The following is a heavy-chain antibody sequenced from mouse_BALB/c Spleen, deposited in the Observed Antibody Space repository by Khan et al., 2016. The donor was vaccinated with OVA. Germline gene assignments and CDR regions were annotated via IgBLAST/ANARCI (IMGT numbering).Heavy chain of an antibody. D-gene: IGHD1-1*01. CDR1: GFSLTGYG. CDR2: IWRDGST. V-gene: IGHV2-6-7*01. Sequence: QVQLKESGPGLVAPSQSLSITCTISGFSLTGYGVNWVRQPPGKGLEWLGMIWRDGSTDYNSALKSRLSISKDNSKGQVFLKMNRLQTDDTARYYCARELRLGGFAYWGQGTLVTVSA. J-gene: IGHJ3*01. CDR3: ARELRLGGFAY.